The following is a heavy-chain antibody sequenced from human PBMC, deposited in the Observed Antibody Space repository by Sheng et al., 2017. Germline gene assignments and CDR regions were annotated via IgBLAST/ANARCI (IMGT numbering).Heavy chain of an antibody. V-gene: IGHV1-2*02. J-gene: IGHJ4*02. CDR2: INPKSGAT. Sequence: QVQLVQSGAEVKKPGASVKVSCKAGGYTFTGYYMHWVRQAPGQGLEWLGWINPKSGATNYAQKFQGRVTMTRDTSINTAYMELSRLGSDDTALYYCARDIAAADPNSYFDYWARERWSPSPQ. D-gene: IGHD6-13*01. CDR1: GYTFTGYY. CDR3: ARDIAAADPNSYFDY.